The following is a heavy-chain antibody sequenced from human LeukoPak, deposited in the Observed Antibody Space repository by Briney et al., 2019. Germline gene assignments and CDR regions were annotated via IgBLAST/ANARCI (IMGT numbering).Heavy chain of an antibody. CDR2: ISSSSSYI. J-gene: IGHJ4*02. CDR3: ARGYYDSSGYCDY. V-gene: IGHV3-21*01. Sequence: GGSLRLSCAASGFTFSSYSMNWVRQAPGKGLEWVSSISSSSSYIYYADSVKGRFTISRDNAKNSLYLQMNSLRAEHTAVYYCARGYYDSSGYCDYWGQGTLVTVSS. D-gene: IGHD3-22*01. CDR1: GFTFSSYS.